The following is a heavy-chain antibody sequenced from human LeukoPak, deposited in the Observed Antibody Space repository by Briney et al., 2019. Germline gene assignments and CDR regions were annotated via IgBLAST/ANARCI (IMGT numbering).Heavy chain of an antibody. CDR1: GGSFSGYY. V-gene: IGHV4-34*01. J-gene: IGHJ4*02. Sequence: PSETLSLTCAVYGGSFSGYYWSWIRQPPGKGLEWIGEINHSGSTNYNPSLKSRVTMSVDTSKNQFSLKLRSVTAADTAVYYCARAADYGDLYYFDYWGQGTLVTVSS. CDR3: ARAADYGDLYYFDY. D-gene: IGHD4-17*01. CDR2: INHSGST.